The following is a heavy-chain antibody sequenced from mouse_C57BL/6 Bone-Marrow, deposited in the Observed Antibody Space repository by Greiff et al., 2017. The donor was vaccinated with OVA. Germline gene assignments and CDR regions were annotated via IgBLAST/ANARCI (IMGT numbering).Heavy chain of an antibody. Sequence: EVKLMESGGGLVKPGGSLKLSCAASGFTFSDYGMHWVRQAPEKGLEWVAYISSGSSTIYYADTVKGRFTISRDNAKNTLFLQMTSLRSEDTAMYYCARDDYDGSYWYFDVWGTGTTVTVSS. J-gene: IGHJ1*03. V-gene: IGHV5-17*01. CDR2: ISSGSSTI. CDR1: GFTFSDYG. D-gene: IGHD1-1*01. CDR3: ARDDYDGSYWYFDV.